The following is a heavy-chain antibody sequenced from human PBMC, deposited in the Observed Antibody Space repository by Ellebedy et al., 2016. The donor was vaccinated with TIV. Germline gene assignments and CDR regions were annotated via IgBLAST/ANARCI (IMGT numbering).Heavy chain of an antibody. CDR3: ARDRVLIDDVWSGYGNWFFDL. V-gene: IGHV1-18*01. J-gene: IGHJ2*01. D-gene: IGHD3-3*01. CDR1: GYTFSSYG. Sequence: AASVKVSCKASGYTFSSYGITWVRQAPGQGLEWMGWISASDGNTNYAQKFQDRVSMITDTSTRTIYMDLRSLRSDDTAVYYCARDRVLIDDVWSGYGNWFFDLWGRGTLVTVSS. CDR2: ISASDGNT.